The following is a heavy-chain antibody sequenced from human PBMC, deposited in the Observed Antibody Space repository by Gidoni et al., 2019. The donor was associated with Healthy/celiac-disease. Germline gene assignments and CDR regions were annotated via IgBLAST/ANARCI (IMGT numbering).Heavy chain of an antibody. CDR1: GFTFSSYA. Sequence: QVQLVESGGGVVQPGRSLRLSCAASGFTFSSYAMHWVRQAPGKGLEWVAVISYDGSNKYYADSVKGRFTISRDNSKNTLYLQMNSLRAEDTAVYYCARGDGITMIVFWGQGALVTVSS. J-gene: IGHJ4*02. CDR3: ARGDGITMIVF. V-gene: IGHV3-30-3*01. D-gene: IGHD3-22*01. CDR2: ISYDGSNK.